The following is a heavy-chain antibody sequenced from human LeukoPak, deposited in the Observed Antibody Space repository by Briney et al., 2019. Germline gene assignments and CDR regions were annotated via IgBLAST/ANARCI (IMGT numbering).Heavy chain of an antibody. CDR1: GYTFTGYY. CDR3: ALALGGLRYFDWLPPNYYYGMDV. CDR2: MNPNSGNT. V-gene: IGHV1-8*02. J-gene: IGHJ6*02. Sequence: ASVKVSCKASGYTFTGYYMHWVRQAPGQGLEWMGWMNPNSGNTGYAQKFQGRVTMTRNTSISTAYMELSSLRSEDTAVYYCALALGGLRYFDWLPPNYYYGMDVWGQGTTVTVSS. D-gene: IGHD3-9*01.